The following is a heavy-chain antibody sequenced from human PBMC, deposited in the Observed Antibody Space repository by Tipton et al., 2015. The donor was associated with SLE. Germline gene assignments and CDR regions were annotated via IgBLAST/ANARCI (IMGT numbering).Heavy chain of an antibody. D-gene: IGHD6-13*01. CDR1: GYTFTSLD. CDR2: MSPNNGDT. CDR3: ARGVEAGVDY. V-gene: IGHV1-8*01. J-gene: IGHJ4*02. Sequence: QVQLVQSGAEVKMPGASVKVSCEASGYTFTSLDINWVRQASGQGFEWMGWMSPNNGDTGYAQKFQGRVTMTRDTSTSTAYMKLSTLTSEDTAVYYCARGVEAGVDYWGQGTQVTVSS.